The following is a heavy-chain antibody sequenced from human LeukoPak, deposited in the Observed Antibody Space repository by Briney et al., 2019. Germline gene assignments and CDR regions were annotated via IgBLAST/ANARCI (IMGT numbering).Heavy chain of an antibody. D-gene: IGHD1-26*01. CDR1: GGSISSYY. Sequence: SETLSLTCTVSGGSISSYYWSWIRQPPGKGLEWIGYIYYSGSTNYNPSLKSRVTISVDTSKNQFSLKLSSVTAADTAVYYCATELGVGATEGFDYWGQGTLVTVSS. J-gene: IGHJ4*02. V-gene: IGHV4-59*01. CDR3: ATELGVGATEGFDY. CDR2: IYYSGST.